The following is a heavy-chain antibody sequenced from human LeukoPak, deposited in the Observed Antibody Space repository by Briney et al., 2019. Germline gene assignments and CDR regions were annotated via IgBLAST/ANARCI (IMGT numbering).Heavy chain of an antibody. V-gene: IGHV3-7*01. J-gene: IGHJ4*02. Sequence: PGGSLRLSCAVSGFTFSSYWMSWVRQAPGKGLEWVANIKQDGSEKYYVDSVKGRFTTSRDNAKNSLSLHMNSLRADDTAVYYCARGDNWAFDYWGQGALVTVSS. CDR2: IKQDGSEK. CDR3: ARGDNWAFDY. D-gene: IGHD1-20*01. CDR1: GFTFSSYW.